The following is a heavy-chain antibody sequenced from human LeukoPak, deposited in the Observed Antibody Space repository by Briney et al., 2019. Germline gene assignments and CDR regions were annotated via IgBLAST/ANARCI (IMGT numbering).Heavy chain of an antibody. D-gene: IGHD5-18*01. CDR3: TSRIPIVDTAVVTYRPFDY. Sequence: GGSLRLSCAASGFTFSGSAMHWVRQASGKGLEWVGRIRSKANSYATAYAASVKGRFTISRDDSKNTAYLQMNSLKTEDTAVYYCTSRIPIVDTAVVTYRPFDYWGQGTLVTVSS. CDR1: GFTFSGSA. J-gene: IGHJ4*02. V-gene: IGHV3-73*01. CDR2: IRSKANSYAT.